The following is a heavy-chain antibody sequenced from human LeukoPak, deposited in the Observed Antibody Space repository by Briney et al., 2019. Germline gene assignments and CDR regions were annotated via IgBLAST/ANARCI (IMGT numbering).Heavy chain of an antibody. CDR1: GYTFTGYY. CDR2: INPNSGGT. J-gene: IGHJ4*02. CDR3: AISSGSCSSTSCYTGCDY. Sequence: ASVKVSCKASGYTFTGYYMHWVRQAPGQGLEWMGWINPNSGGTNYAQKFQGRVTMTRDTSISTAYMELSRLRSDDTAVYYCAISSGSCSSTSCYTGCDYWGQGTLVTVSS. V-gene: IGHV1-2*02. D-gene: IGHD2-2*02.